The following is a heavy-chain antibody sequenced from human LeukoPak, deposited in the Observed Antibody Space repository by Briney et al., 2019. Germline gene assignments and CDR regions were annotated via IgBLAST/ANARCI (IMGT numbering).Heavy chain of an antibody. D-gene: IGHD6-13*01. CDR2: ITGDASTK. CDR3: ARGIAAAGG. CDR1: GFIFGSYS. J-gene: IGHJ4*02. V-gene: IGHV3-48*01. Sequence: GGSLRLSCVASGFIFGSYSMNWVRQAPGKGLEWISYITGDASTKSYADSVKGRFTISRNNDRNSLYLQMNSLRAEDTAVYYCARGIAAAGGWGQGTLVTVSS.